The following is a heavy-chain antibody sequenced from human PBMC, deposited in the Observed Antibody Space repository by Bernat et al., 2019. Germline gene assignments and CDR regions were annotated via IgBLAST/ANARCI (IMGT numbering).Heavy chain of an antibody. Sequence: GFTFSSHWMSWFRQAPGKGLEWVANIKQDGSEKYYVDSVKGRFTISRDNAENSLYLQMSSLRAEDTALYYCAMWQYSSSWYWLDDWGQ. D-gene: IGHD6-13*01. CDR2: IKQDGSEK. CDR1: GFTFSSHW. V-gene: IGHV3-7*02. CDR3: AMWQYSSSWYWLDD. J-gene: IGHJ4*02.